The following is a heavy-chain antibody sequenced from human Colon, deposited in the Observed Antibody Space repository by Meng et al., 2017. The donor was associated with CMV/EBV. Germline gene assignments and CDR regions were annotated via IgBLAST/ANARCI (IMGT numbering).Heavy chain of an antibody. J-gene: IGHJ4*02. CDR3: ARGDCSGGGCYYFDS. CDR2: IYFSGNT. V-gene: IGHV4-59*01. Sequence: SETLSLTCTVSGGSFSNYQWNWIRQPPGNGLEWIGYIYFSGNTNYNPSLQSRVTMSVDPSKNQFTLRLQSVTAADTAFYYCARGDCSGGGCYYFDSWGQGSLVTVSS. D-gene: IGHD2-15*01. CDR1: GGSFSNYQ.